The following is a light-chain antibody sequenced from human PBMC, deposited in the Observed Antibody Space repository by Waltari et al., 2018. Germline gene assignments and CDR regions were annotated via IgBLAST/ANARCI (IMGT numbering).Light chain of an antibody. Sequence: QSALTQPASVSGSPGPSITISCTGPSSDVGSYNLVSWYQQSPGKAPKLMILSDRFSGSKSDNTASLTTSGLQAEDEADYYCCSYAPGNTYVFGTGTKVTVL. CDR3: CSYAPGNTYV. J-gene: IGLJ1*01. V-gene: IGLV2-23*01. CDR1: SSDVGSYNL.